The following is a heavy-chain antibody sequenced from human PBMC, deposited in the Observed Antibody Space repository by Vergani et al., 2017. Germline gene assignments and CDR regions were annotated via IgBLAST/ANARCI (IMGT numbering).Heavy chain of an antibody. Sequence: EVQLVQSGAEVKKPGATMKISCKVSGYTFTDHYMHWVKQAPGKGLEWMGLVDPEDGETIYAEKFKGRGTIAADTSTDTAHLVLSSLRSEDTAVYYCATPQTVTTGGMEVWGQGTTVIVSS. CDR2: VDPEDGET. CDR3: ATPQTVTTGGMEV. V-gene: IGHV1-69-2*01. D-gene: IGHD4-17*01. CDR1: GYTFTDHY. J-gene: IGHJ6*02.